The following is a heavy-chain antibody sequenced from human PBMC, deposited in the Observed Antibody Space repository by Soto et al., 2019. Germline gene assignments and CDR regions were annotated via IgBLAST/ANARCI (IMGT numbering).Heavy chain of an antibody. CDR2: IYYSGST. Sequence: QVQLQESGPGLVKPSQTLSLTCTVSGGSISSGGYYWSWIRQHPGKGLEWIGYIYYSGSTYYNPSLKRRVTISVDTSTTQFALKLSSVTAADTAVYYCARDSSSWYGDYYYGMDVWGQGTTVTVSS. CDR3: ARDSSSWYGDYYYGMDV. V-gene: IGHV4-31*03. CDR1: GGSISSGGYY. J-gene: IGHJ6*02. D-gene: IGHD6-13*01.